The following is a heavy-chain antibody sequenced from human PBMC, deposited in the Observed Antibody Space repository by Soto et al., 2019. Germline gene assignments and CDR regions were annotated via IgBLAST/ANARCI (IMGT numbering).Heavy chain of an antibody. Sequence: QVQLVQSGAEVKKPGASVKVSCKASGYTFTSYAMHWVRQAPGQRLEWMGWINAGNGNTKYSQKFQGRVTITRDTSASTAYMELSSLRSEDTAVYYCARDHLVYCSGGSCYFEAFDICGQGTMVTVSS. J-gene: IGHJ3*02. CDR3: ARDHLVYCSGGSCYFEAFDI. D-gene: IGHD2-15*01. V-gene: IGHV1-3*01. CDR1: GYTFTSYA. CDR2: INAGNGNT.